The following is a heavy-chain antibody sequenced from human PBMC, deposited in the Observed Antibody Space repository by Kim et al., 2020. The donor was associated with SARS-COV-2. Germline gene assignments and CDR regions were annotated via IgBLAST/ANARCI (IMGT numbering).Heavy chain of an antibody. CDR3: ARLPTGYPNWFDR. CDR2: IHYSGST. J-gene: IGHJ5*02. CDR1: GGAISSGSNS. V-gene: IGHV4-39*01. Sequence: SETLSLTCTVSGGAISSGSNSWGWIRQPPGKALEWIATIHYSGSTYYKSSLKSRLTISADTSKSQFSLKLTSVTAADTAVYYCARLPTGYPNWFDRWGQGTLVTVSS. D-gene: IGHD3-9*01.